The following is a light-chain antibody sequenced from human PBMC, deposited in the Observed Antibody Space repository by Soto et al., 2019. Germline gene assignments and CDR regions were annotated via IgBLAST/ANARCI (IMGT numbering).Light chain of an antibody. CDR1: PSVTNL. J-gene: IGKJ5*01. V-gene: IGKV3-15*01. CDR3: KQYNNWPSIT. CDR2: GAS. Sequence: IVLTQSPATLSFSXGERATLLCRDRPSVTNLLAWYQQKPGQAXRLAIXGASTRATAILARLIGSGSGKEFTLNISSLQSEDFAVYYCKQYNNWPSITFGQGTRLEIK.